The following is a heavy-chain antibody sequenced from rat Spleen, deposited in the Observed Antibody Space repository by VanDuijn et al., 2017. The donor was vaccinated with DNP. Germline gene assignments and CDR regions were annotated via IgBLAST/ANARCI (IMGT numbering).Heavy chain of an antibody. CDR3: ARSHTTGMTWFAY. D-gene: IGHD1-7*01. CDR2: ISSGGST. V-gene: IGHV2S12*01. Sequence: QVQLKESGPGLVQPSQTLSLTCTVSGFSLTNYGVSWVRQPPGKSLEWIAAISSGGSTYYNSVLKSRLSISRDTSKSQVFLKMNSLQTEDTAIYFCARSHTTGMTWFAYWGHGTLVTVSS. CDR1: GFSLTNYG. J-gene: IGHJ3*01.